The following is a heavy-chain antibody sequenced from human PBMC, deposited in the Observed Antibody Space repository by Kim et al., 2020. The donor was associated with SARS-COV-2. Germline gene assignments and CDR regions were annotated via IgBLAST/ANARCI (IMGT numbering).Heavy chain of an antibody. J-gene: IGHJ4*02. Sequence: GGSLRLSCAASGFTFSSYAMHWVRQAPGKGLEWVAVIWYDGSNKYYADSVKGRFTISRDNSKNTLYLQMNSLRAEDTAVYYCAKDLEYYDSSGYPTYYFDYWGQGTLVTVSS. CDR3: AKDLEYYDSSGYPTYYFDY. V-gene: IGHV3-33*06. CDR2: IWYDGSNK. D-gene: IGHD3-22*01. CDR1: GFTFSSYA.